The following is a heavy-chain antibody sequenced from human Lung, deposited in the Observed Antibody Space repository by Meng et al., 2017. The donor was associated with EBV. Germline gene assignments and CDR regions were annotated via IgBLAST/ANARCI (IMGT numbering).Heavy chain of an antibody. V-gene: IGHV4-31*03. CDR1: GDSIRSGGYY. CDR3: ARATVVVPSGIYWFDP. D-gene: IGHD6-13*01. Sequence: QVHLAGSRPGLVQPSQTLSLTCTVSGDSIRSGGYYWSWIRQHPGKGLEWIGYIYYSGNTYYNPSLKSRVTISIDTSKNQFSLKLSSVTAADTAVYFCARATVVVPSGIYWFDPWGQGTLVTVSS. CDR2: IYYSGNT. J-gene: IGHJ5*02.